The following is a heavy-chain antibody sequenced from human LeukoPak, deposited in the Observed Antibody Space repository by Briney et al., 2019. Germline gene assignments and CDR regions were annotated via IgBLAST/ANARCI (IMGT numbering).Heavy chain of an antibody. CDR2: IKSKTDGGTT. Sequence: GGSLRLSCAASGFTFSNAWMSWVRQAPGKGLEWVGRIKSKTDGGTTDYAAPVKGRFTISRDDSKNTLYLQMNSLKTEDTAVYYCTTDSPKNYYYYMDVWGKGTTVTVSS. CDR3: TTDSPKNYYYYMDV. CDR1: GFTFSNAW. V-gene: IGHV3-15*01. J-gene: IGHJ6*03.